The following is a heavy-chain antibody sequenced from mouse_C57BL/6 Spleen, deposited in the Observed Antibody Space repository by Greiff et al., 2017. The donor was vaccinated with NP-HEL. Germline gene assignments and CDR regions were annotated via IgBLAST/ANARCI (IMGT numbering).Heavy chain of an antibody. V-gene: IGHV1-55*01. CDR3: ARLFITTVVADYYAMDY. Sequence: QVQLQQPGAELVQPGASVKMSCKASGYTFTSYWITWVKQRPGQGLEWIGDIYPGSGSTNYNEKFKSKATLTVDTSSSTAYMQLSSLTSEDSAVYYCARLFITTVVADYYAMDYWGQGTSVTVSS. D-gene: IGHD1-1*01. J-gene: IGHJ4*01. CDR1: GYTFTSYW. CDR2: IYPGSGST.